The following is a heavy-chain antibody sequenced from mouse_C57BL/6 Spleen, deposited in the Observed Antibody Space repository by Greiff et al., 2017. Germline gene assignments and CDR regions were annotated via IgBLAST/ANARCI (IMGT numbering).Heavy chain of an antibody. CDR1: GYAFSSYW. CDR2: IYPGDGDP. V-gene: IGHV1-80*01. Sequence: QVQLQQSGAELVQPGASVKISCKASGYAFSSYWMNWVKQRPGKGLEWIGQIYPGDGDPNYNGTFKGKATLTADKSSSTFYMQLSSLTSEDSAVYFCARSGKLRGDFDYWGQGTTLTVSS. J-gene: IGHJ2*01. CDR3: ARSGKLRGDFDY. D-gene: IGHD1-1*01.